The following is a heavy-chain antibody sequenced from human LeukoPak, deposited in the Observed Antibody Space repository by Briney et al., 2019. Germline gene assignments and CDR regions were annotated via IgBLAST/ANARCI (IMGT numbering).Heavy chain of an antibody. CDR2: IIPILGIA. D-gene: IGHD3-9*01. J-gene: IGHJ6*02. V-gene: IGHV1-69*04. Sequence: SVKVSCKASGGTFSSYAISCVRQAPGQGLEWMGRIIPILGIANYAQKFQGRVTITADKSTSTAYMELSSLRSEDTAVYYCARDLSYDILTGSLDYYYYGMDVWGQGTTVTVSS. CDR3: ARDLSYDILTGSLDYYYYGMDV. CDR1: GGTFSSYA.